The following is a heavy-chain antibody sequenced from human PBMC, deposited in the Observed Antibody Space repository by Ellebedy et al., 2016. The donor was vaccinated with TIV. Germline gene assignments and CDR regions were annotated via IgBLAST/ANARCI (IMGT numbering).Heavy chain of an antibody. V-gene: IGHV3-30*04. Sequence: GESLKISCSASGFTFNNYALHWVRQAPGKGLEWVTAISYEGNKKYYADAVKGRFTVSRDGSQSTVFLEMDSLTTEDTAVYFCARDRAISVDMDVWGKGTTVIVSS. CDR2: ISYEGNKK. CDR1: GFTFNNYA. J-gene: IGHJ6*03. CDR3: ARDRAISVDMDV.